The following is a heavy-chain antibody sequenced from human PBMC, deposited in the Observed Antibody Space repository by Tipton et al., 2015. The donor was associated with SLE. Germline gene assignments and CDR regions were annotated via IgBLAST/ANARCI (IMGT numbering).Heavy chain of an antibody. J-gene: IGHJ4*02. CDR3: ARGGDFDF. D-gene: IGHD3-3*01. V-gene: IGHV1-8*01. CDR2: MGPNSGNT. CDR1: GYTFASYD. Sequence: QLVQSGAEVKKPGASVKVSCKASGYTFASYDIIWVRQAPRQGLEWMGWMGPNSGNTGYAQKFQGRVTMTRNTSTTTAYLELSSLRSDDTAVYYCARGGDFDFWGQGTLVTVSS.